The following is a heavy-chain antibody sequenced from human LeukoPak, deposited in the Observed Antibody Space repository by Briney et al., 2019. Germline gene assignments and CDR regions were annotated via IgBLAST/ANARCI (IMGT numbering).Heavy chain of an antibody. Sequence: GGSLRLSCAASGFTFSSYWMSWVRQAPGKGLQWVANIKPDGSENYYVDSVRGRFTISRDNAKNSVFLQMTSLRVDDTAVYYCPRDAEGRSYSPQDYWGQGTLVTVSS. J-gene: IGHJ4*02. CDR2: IKPDGSEN. V-gene: IGHV3-7*01. CDR1: GFTFSSYW. CDR3: PRDAEGRSYSPQDY. D-gene: IGHD2-15*01.